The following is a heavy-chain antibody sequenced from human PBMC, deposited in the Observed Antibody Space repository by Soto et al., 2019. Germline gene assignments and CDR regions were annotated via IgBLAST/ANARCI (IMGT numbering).Heavy chain of an antibody. CDR3: ARDRRGSYSLDY. CDR2: IIPILGIA. Sequence: QVQLVQSGAEVKKPGSSVKVSCKASGGTFSSYTISWVRQAPGQGLEWMGRIIPILGIANYAQKFQGRVTITADKSTNPDYMGLSSLRSEDTVVYYCARDRRGSYSLDYWGQGTLVTVSS. CDR1: GGTFSSYT. V-gene: IGHV1-69*08. D-gene: IGHD1-26*01. J-gene: IGHJ4*02.